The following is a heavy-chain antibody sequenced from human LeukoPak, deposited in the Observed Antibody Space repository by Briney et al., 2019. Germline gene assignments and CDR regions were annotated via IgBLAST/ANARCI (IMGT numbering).Heavy chain of an antibody. J-gene: IGHJ4*02. CDR1: GYTFTGYY. CDR3: ARPRYSSGWYGLFGY. V-gene: IGHV1-2*02. CDR2: INPNSGGT. Sequence: ASVKVSCKASGYTFTGYYMHWVRQAPGQGLEWMGWINPNSGGTNYAQKFQGRVTMTRDTSISTAYMELSRLRSDDTAVYYCARPRYSSGWYGLFGYWGQGTLVTVSS. D-gene: IGHD6-19*01.